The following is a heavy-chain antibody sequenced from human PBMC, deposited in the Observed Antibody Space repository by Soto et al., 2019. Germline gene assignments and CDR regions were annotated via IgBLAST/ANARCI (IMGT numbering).Heavy chain of an antibody. CDR3: ARAMTMTLARIFGMDV. CDR1: GFTVSNNY. D-gene: IGHD3-3*01. CDR2: IYSGGST. J-gene: IGHJ6*02. Sequence: GGSLRLSCAASGFTVSNNYMSWVRQAPGKGLEWVSVIYSGGSTYYAESVKGRFTVSRDNSEGMLYLQMNNLRVEDTGVYFCARAMTMTLARIFGMDVWGPGTTVTVSS. V-gene: IGHV3-53*01.